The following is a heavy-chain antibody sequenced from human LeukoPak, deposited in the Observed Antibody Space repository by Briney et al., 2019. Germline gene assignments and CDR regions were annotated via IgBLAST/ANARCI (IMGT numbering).Heavy chain of an antibody. J-gene: IGHJ3*02. V-gene: IGHV3-23*01. Sequence: GGSLRLSCAASGFTFSSYAMSWVRQAPGKGLEWVSAISGSGGSTYYADSVKGRFTISRDNSKNPLYLQMNSLRAEDTAVYYCAKDRWLGRDTFDIWGQGTMVTVSS. CDR3: AKDRWLGRDTFDI. D-gene: IGHD5-24*01. CDR2: ISGSGGST. CDR1: GFTFSSYA.